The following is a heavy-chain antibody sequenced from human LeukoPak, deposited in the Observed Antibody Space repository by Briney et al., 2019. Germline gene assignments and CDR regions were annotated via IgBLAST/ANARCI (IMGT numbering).Heavy chain of an antibody. CDR3: ARDGRAGSLFAY. CDR1: GGSISSGGYY. CDR2: IYHSGST. V-gene: IGHV4-30-2*01. J-gene: IGHJ4*02. D-gene: IGHD6-19*01. Sequence: PSQTLSLTCTVSGGSISSGGYYWSWIRQPPGKGLEWIGYIYHSGSTYYKPSLKSRVTISVDTSKNQFSLKLSSVTAADTAIYYCARDGRAGSLFAYWGQGTLVTVSS.